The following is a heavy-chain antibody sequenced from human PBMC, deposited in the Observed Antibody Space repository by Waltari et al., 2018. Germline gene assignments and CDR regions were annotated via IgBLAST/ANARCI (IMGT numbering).Heavy chain of an antibody. Sequence: QVQLVQSGAEVKKPGASVKVSCKVSGYTLTELSMHWVRQAPGKGLEWMGGCDPEDGETIYAQKFQGRVTMTEDTSTDTAYMELSSRRSEDTAVYYCATESYIVGATELGFDYWGQGTLVTVSS. J-gene: IGHJ4*02. CDR3: ATESYIVGATELGFDY. D-gene: IGHD1-26*01. CDR1: GYTLTELS. CDR2: CDPEDGET. V-gene: IGHV1-24*01.